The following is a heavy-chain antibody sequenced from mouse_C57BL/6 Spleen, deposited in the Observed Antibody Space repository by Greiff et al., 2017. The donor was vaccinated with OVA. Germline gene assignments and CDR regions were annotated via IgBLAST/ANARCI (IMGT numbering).Heavy chain of an antibody. D-gene: IGHD2-4*01. CDR2: IRSKSNNYAT. Sequence: EVMLVESGGGLVQPKGSLKLSCAASGFSFNTYAMNWVRQAPGKGLEWVARIRSKSNNYATYYADSVKDRFTISRDDSESMLYLQMNNLKTEDTAMYYCVRHKLYYDYDEGAMDYWGQGTSVTVSS. J-gene: IGHJ4*01. V-gene: IGHV10-1*01. CDR3: VRHKLYYDYDEGAMDY. CDR1: GFSFNTYA.